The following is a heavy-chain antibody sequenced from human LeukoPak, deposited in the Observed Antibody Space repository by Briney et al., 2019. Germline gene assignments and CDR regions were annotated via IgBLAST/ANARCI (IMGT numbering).Heavy chain of an antibody. Sequence: GGSLRLSCAASRFSVSSYWMHWVRQAPGKGLVWVSRINSDGSSTSYADSVKGRFTISRDNAKNTLYLQMNSLRAEDTAVYYCARDSSPGMAPFDYWGQGTLVTVSS. V-gene: IGHV3-74*01. CDR1: RFSVSSYW. J-gene: IGHJ4*02. CDR3: ARDSSPGMAPFDY. D-gene: IGHD5-24*01. CDR2: INSDGSST.